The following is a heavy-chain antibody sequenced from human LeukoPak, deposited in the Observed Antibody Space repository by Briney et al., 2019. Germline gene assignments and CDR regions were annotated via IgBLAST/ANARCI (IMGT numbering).Heavy chain of an antibody. V-gene: IGHV4-34*01. CDR1: GGSFSGYY. J-gene: IGHJ4*02. CDR3: ATTGYSSGWYLGY. Sequence: KTSETLSLTCAVYGGSFSGYYWSCILQPPGKGLEWVGEINHSGSTNYNPSLKSRVTISVDTSKNQFSLKLSSVTAADTAVYYCATTGYSSGWYLGYWGQGTLVTVSS. CDR2: INHSGST. D-gene: IGHD6-19*01.